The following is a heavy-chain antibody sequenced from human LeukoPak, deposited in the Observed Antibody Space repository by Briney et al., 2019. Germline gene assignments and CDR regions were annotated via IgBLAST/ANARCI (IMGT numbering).Heavy chain of an antibody. V-gene: IGHV3-33*06. CDR2: IWYDGSNR. CDR1: GFTFSSYG. D-gene: IGHD3-22*01. CDR3: AKGNYYDSSGFLDY. J-gene: IGHJ4*02. Sequence: GGSLRLACAASGFTFSSYGMHWVRQAPGKGLEWVAVIWYDGSNRYYADSVKGRFTISRDNSKNTLYLQMNSLRAEDTAVYYCAKGNYYDSSGFLDYWGQGTLVTVSS.